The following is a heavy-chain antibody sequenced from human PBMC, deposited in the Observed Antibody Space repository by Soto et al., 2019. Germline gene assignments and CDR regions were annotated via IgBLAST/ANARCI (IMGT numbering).Heavy chain of an antibody. V-gene: IGHV3-30-3*01. CDR2: ISYDGSNK. Sequence: QVQLVESGGGVVQPGRSLRLSCAASGFTFSSYAMHWVRQAPGKGLEWVAVISYDGSNKYYADSVKGRFTISRDNSKNTLNLQMNSMKAEDTAVYYCASDYYPFNSGYGFSMDVWGQGTTVTVSS. CDR1: GFTFSSYA. J-gene: IGHJ6*02. D-gene: IGHD5-12*01. CDR3: ASDYYPFNSGYGFSMDV.